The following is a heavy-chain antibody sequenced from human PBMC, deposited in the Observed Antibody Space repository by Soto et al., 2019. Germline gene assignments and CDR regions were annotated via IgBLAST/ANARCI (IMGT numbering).Heavy chain of an antibody. V-gene: IGHV1-69*13. CDR2: IISIFGTA. CDR3: ASGYYYVSSGSWFPLSD. CDR1: GCALGIYA. Sequence: SSVKVSCNVGGCALGIYAISCVREAPGQGIEWMGGIISIFGTANSAQKFQGRVTITADESTSTAYMELISRRSEDTALYYSASGYYYVSSGSWFPLSDWGQGTVVTVSS. J-gene: IGHJ4*02. D-gene: IGHD3-22*01.